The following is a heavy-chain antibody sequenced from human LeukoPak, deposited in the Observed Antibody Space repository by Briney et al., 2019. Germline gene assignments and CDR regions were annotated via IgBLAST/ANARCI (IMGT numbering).Heavy chain of an antibody. CDR1: GGSISSGGYY. V-gene: IGHV4-31*03. D-gene: IGHD3-22*01. CDR3: ARDPINYYDSSGSDDAFDI. J-gene: IGHJ3*02. Sequence: PSQTLSLTCTVSGGSISSGGYYWSWIRQHPGKGLEWIGYIYYSGSTYYHPSLKSRVTISVDTSKNQFSLKLSSVTAADTAVYYCARDPINYYDSSGSDDAFDIWGQGTMVTVSS. CDR2: IYYSGST.